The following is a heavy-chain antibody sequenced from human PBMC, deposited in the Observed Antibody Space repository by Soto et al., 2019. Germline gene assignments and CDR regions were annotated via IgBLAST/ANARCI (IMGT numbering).Heavy chain of an antibody. D-gene: IGHD6-13*01. Sequence: QVQLQESGPGLVKPSETLSLTCTVSGGSISSYYWSWIRQPPGKGLEWIGYIYYSGSTNYNPSLKSRVTITVHTSNNQFSLKLSSVTAADTAVYYCARQLGRDAFDSWGQGTMYIVSS. V-gene: IGHV4-59*08. CDR2: IYYSGST. CDR1: GGSISSYY. J-gene: IGHJ3*02. CDR3: ARQLGRDAFDS.